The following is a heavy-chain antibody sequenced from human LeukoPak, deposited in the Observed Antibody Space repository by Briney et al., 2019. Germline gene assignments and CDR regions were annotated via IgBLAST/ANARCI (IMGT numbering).Heavy chain of an antibody. V-gene: IGHV3-21*01. Sequence: GGSLRLSCAASGFTFSSYSMNWVRQAPGKGLEWVSSISSSSSYIYYADSVKGRFTISRDNAKNSLYLQMNSLRAEDTAVYYCARDVERYSGAYAFDIWGQGTMVTVSS. CDR1: GFTFSSYS. CDR2: ISSSSSYI. J-gene: IGHJ3*02. CDR3: ARDVERYSGAYAFDI. D-gene: IGHD5-12*01.